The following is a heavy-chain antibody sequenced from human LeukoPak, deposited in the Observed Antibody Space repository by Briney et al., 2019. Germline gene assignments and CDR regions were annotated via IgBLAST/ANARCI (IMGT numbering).Heavy chain of an antibody. CDR1: GGSLSSGDYY. Sequence: SETLSLTCAVYGGSLSSGDYYWRWLRQPPGRGLEWLGYMYYSGSTYYNPSLKSRVTISVDTSKNQFSLKLSSVTGADTAVYYCARGDSGYDHFDYWGQGTLVTVSS. J-gene: IGHJ4*02. CDR2: MYYSGST. D-gene: IGHD5-12*01. V-gene: IGHV4-30-4*01. CDR3: ARGDSGYDHFDY.